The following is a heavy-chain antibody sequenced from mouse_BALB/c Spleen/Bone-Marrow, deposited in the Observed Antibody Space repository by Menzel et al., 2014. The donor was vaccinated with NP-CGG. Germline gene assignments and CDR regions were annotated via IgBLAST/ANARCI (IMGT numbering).Heavy chain of an antibody. V-gene: IGHV5-9-2*01. CDR3: ARHAYYDQTEVSFVY. D-gene: IGHD2-4*01. CDR1: GFSFSNYG. CDR2: ISGDGRYT. J-gene: IGHJ3*01. Sequence: EVKLMESGGGLVKSGGSLKLSCAASGFSFSNYGMSWVRQTPEKRLEWVATISGDGRYTFYSDSVKGRFTISRDNAKNNLYLQLSCLRSEDTALYYCARHAYYDQTEVSFVYWGQGTLVTVSA.